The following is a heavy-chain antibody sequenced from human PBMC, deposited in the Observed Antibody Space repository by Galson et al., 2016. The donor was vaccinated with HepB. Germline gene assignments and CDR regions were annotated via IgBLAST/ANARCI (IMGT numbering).Heavy chain of an antibody. V-gene: IGHV3-23*01. D-gene: IGHD2-21*01. J-gene: IGHJ1*01. CDR1: GFTFSTYA. CDR2: ISGSGGST. Sequence: SLRLSCAASGFTFSTYAMSWVRQAPGKGLEWVSVISGSGGSTYYADSVKGRFTISRDNSKNTLYLQKNILRAEDTAVYYGAKGLGGGVSCYPGGNWGQGTLVTVSS. CDR3: AKGLGGGVSCYPGGN.